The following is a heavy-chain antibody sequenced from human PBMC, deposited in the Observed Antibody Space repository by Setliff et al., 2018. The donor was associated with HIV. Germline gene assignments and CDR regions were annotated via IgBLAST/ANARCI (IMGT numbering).Heavy chain of an antibody. CDR3: ARYSPRGYTLTGPY. CDR1: GGSISSGSYY. V-gene: IGHV4-61*02. D-gene: IGHD6-25*01. CDR2: IYTSGST. Sequence: SETLSLTCTVSGGSISSGSYYWSWIRQPAGKGLEWIGRIYTSGSTNYNPSLKSRVTISLDTSKNQFSLKLTSVTAADTAVYYCARYSPRGYTLTGPYWGQGTLVTVSS. J-gene: IGHJ4*02.